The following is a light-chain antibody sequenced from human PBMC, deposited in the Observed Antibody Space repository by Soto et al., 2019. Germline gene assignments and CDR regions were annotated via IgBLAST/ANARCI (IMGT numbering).Light chain of an antibody. J-gene: IGKJ3*01. CDR2: DAS. CDR1: QSVSSY. CDR3: QQRSNWPPGT. Sequence: EIGLTQSPATLSLSPGERATLSCRASQSVSSYLAWYQQKPGQAPRHLIYDASNRATGIPARFSGSGSGTDFTLTISSLEPEDFAVYYCQQRSNWPPGTFGPGTKVDIK. V-gene: IGKV3-11*01.